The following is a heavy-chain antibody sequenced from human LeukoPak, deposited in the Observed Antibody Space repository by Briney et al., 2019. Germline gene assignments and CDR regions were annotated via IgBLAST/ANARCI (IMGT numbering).Heavy chain of an antibody. CDR2: IYHSGST. V-gene: IGHV4-4*02. Sequence: SETLSLTCAVSGGSISSSNWWSWVRQPPGKGLEWIGEIYHSGSTNYNPSLKSRVTISVDKSKSQFSLKLSSVTAADTAVYYCASYPFDSSGFNWFDPWGQGTLVTVSS. J-gene: IGHJ5*02. D-gene: IGHD3-22*01. CDR3: ASYPFDSSGFNWFDP. CDR1: GGSISSSNW.